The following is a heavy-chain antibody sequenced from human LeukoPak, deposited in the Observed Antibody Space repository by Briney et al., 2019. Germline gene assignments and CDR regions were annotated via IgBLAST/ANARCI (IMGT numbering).Heavy chain of an antibody. J-gene: IGHJ5*02. CDR1: VGSFSGYY. CDR2: INHSGST. V-gene: IGHV4-34*01. CDR3: ARRQAYYDFWSGYYNWFDP. D-gene: IGHD3-3*01. Sequence: SETLSLNCAVYVGSFSGYYWTWIRQPRGKGREWIGEINHSGSTNYNPSLKSRVTISVDTSKNQFSLKLSSVTAADTAVYYCARRQAYYDFWSGYYNWFDPWGQGTLVTVSS.